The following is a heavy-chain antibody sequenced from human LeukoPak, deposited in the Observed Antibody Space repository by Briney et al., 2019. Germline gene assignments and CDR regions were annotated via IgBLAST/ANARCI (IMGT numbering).Heavy chain of an antibody. CDR1: GGTFSSYA. D-gene: IGHD3-22*01. CDR2: IIPIFGTA. J-gene: IGHJ4*02. Sequence: ASVKVSCTASGGTFSSYAISWVRQAPGQGLEWMGGIIPIFGTANYAQKFQGRVTITADESTSTAYMELSSLRSEDTAVYYCARARLSSGYATVIDYWGQGTLVTVSS. CDR3: ARARLSSGYATVIDY. V-gene: IGHV1-69*13.